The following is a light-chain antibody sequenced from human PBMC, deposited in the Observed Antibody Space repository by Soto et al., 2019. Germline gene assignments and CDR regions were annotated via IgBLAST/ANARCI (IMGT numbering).Light chain of an antibody. V-gene: IGLV2-14*01. Sequence: QSVLTQPASVSGSPGQSITISCTGTSSDVGGYNYVSWYQQHPGKAPKLLISDVSNRPSGVSNRFSGSKSGNTASLTISGLQAEDEADYYCSSYTSSSNPYVFGTGTKVTVL. J-gene: IGLJ1*01. CDR3: SSYTSSSNPYV. CDR1: SSDVGGYNY. CDR2: DVS.